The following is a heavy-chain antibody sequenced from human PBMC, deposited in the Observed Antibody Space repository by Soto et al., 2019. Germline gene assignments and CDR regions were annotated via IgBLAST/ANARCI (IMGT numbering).Heavy chain of an antibody. V-gene: IGHV3-74*01. CDR1: GSTFSNDW. Sequence: GGSLRLSGAVSGSTFSNDWMHWVRQAPGKGLVWVSHINSDGSSTNYAGFVKGRFTIARDNAKNTVYLQMNSLRAEDTAVYYCARDRSYSLDVWGQGTTVTVSS. CDR2: INSDGSST. J-gene: IGHJ6*02. CDR3: ARDRSYSLDV.